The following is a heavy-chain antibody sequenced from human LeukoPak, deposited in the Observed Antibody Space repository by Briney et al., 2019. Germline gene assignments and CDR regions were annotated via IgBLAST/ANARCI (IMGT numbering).Heavy chain of an antibody. Sequence: SVKVSCKASGCTFSSYAISWVRQAPGQGLEWMGGIIPIFGTANYAQKFQGRVTITTDESTSTAYMELSSLRSEDTAVYYGAREYSSSWDNCFDPWGQGTLVTVSS. J-gene: IGHJ5*02. V-gene: IGHV1-69*05. CDR3: AREYSSSWDNCFDP. D-gene: IGHD6-6*01. CDR2: IIPIFGTA. CDR1: GCTFSSYA.